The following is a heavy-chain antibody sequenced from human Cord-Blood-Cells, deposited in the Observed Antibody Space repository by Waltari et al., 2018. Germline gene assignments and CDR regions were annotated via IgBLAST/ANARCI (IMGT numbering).Heavy chain of an antibody. CDR2: IDSGGST. V-gene: IGHV3-53*01. J-gene: IGHJ3*02. CDR1: GFPVRRNY. Sequence: VQLLESGGGLIQPGGSLSRSCASSGFPVRRNYMRWVSQAPGKGLEWGSVIDSGGSTYYADSVKGRFTIARDNSKITLYLQMNSLRAEDTAVYYCARGTGRTLRAFDIWGQGTMVTVSS. CDR3: ARGTGRTLRAFDI.